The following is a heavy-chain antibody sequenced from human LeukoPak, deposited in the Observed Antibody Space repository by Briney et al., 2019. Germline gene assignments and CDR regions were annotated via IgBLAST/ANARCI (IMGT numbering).Heavy chain of an antibody. Sequence: TGGSLRLSCAASGFTFSDYSINWVRQAPGKGLEWVSSISSSSIYIYYADSVKGRFTISRDNAKKSLYLQMNSLRAEDTAVYYCASPLYTSSSGVGYWGQGTLVTVSS. J-gene: IGHJ4*02. CDR1: GFTFSDYS. V-gene: IGHV3-21*01. D-gene: IGHD6-6*01. CDR2: ISSSSIYI. CDR3: ASPLYTSSSGVGY.